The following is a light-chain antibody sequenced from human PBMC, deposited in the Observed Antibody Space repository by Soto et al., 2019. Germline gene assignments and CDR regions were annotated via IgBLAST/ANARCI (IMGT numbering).Light chain of an antibody. V-gene: IGLV2-14*03. J-gene: IGLJ3*02. CDR3: SSYTRRSTWV. CDR1: SSDVGGYNY. Sequence: QSVLTQLASVSGSLGQSITISCTGTSSDVGGYNYVSWYQQHPGKAPKLMIFDVSGRPSGVSNRFSGSKSGNTASLTISGLQAEDEADYYCSSYTRRSTWVFGGGTKLTVL. CDR2: DVS.